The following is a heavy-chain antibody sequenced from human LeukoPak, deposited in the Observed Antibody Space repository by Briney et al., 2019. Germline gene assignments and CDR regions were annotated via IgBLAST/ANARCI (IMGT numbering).Heavy chain of an antibody. V-gene: IGHV3-11*01. CDR1: GFTFSDYY. Sequence: GGSLRLSCAASGFTFSDYYMSWIRQAPGKGLEWVSYISSSGSTIYYADSVKGRFTISRDNSKNTLYLQMNSLRAEDTAVYYCAKGGEYSSGWSQYFQHWGQGTLVTVSS. J-gene: IGHJ1*01. CDR3: AKGGEYSSGWSQYFQH. D-gene: IGHD6-19*01. CDR2: ISSSGSTI.